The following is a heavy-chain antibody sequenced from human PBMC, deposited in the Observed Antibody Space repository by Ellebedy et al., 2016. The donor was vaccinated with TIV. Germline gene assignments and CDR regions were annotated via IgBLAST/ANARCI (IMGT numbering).Heavy chain of an antibody. J-gene: IGHJ5*02. CDR2: IQTTGST. V-gene: IGHV4-4*07. CDR3: ARGFRASGSFWFDP. Sequence: SETLSLTCTVSGDSVSVDSINTYWTWIRQPAGKGLEWIGRIQTTGSTNYKSFLTSRVTMSLDTSKNQFSLKLNSVTAADTAVYYCARGFRASGSFWFDPWGQGILVTVFS. CDR1: GDSVSVDSINTY. D-gene: IGHD3-10*01.